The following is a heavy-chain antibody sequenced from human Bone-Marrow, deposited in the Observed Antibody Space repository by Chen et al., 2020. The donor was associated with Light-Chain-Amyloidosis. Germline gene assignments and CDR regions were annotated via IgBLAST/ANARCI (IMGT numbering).Heavy chain of an antibody. CDR1: GFTFEDSA. Sequence: EVQLVESGGGLVQPGRSLRLSCAASGFTFEDSAMHWVRQAPGKGLEWVAGISWNSYSIAYADSVKGRFTLFRDNAKNSMFLQMNSLRAEDTALYYCAKDVGPRTTRYFEDWGQGTLVTVSS. CDR2: ISWNSYSI. J-gene: IGHJ4*02. D-gene: IGHD1-7*01. CDR3: AKDVGPRTTRYFED. V-gene: IGHV3-9*01.